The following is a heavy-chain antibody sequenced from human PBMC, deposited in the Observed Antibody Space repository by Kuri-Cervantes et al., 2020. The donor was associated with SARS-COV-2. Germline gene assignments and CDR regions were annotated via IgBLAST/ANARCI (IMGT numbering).Heavy chain of an antibody. D-gene: IGHD1-1*01. CDR3: AKAQTGRSPDAFDI. CDR2: ISGSGGST. Sequence: SCKASGYTFTSYYMHWVRQAPGKGLEWVSAISGSGGSTYYADSVKDRFTISRDNSKNTPYLQMNSLRAEDTAVYYCAKAQTGRSPDAFDIWGQGTVVTVSS. J-gene: IGHJ3*02. V-gene: IGHV3-23*01. CDR1: GYTFTSYY.